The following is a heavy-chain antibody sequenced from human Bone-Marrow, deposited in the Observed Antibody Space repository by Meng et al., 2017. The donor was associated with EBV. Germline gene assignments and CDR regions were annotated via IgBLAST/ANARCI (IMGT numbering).Heavy chain of an antibody. J-gene: IGHJ4*02. CDR3: AKDATAGTYYFDY. V-gene: IGHV3-43*01. D-gene: IGHD6-13*01. Sequence: EVQLVEAGGGLVKPGGLLRPSCAASGFTFDDYTMHWVRQAPGKGLEWVSLITWDGGSTYYADSVKGRFTISRDNSKNSLYLQMNSLRTEDTALYYCAKDATAGTYYFDYWGQGTLVTVSS. CDR2: ITWDGGST. CDR1: GFTFDDYT.